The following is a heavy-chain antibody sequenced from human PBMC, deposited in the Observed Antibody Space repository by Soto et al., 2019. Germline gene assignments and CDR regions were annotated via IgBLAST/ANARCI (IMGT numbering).Heavy chain of an antibody. CDR3: ARRVLSAGGDFDAFDI. J-gene: IGHJ3*02. V-gene: IGHV4-59*08. D-gene: IGHD3-16*01. Sequence: QVQLQESGPGLVKPSETLSLTCTVSGGSISSYYWSWIRQPPGKGLEWIGYIYYSGSTNYNPSLKSRVTISVDTSKNQFSLKLSSVTAADTAVYYCARRVLSAGGDFDAFDIWGQGTMVTVSS. CDR2: IYYSGST. CDR1: GGSISSYY.